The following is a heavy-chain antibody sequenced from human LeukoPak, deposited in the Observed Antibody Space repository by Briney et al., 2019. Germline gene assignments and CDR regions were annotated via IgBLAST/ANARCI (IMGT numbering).Heavy chain of an antibody. Sequence: SETLSLTCTVSGGSISSSRYYWGWIRQPPGKGLEWIGIIYYSGNTYYNPSLKRRVSISVDTSKTHFCLEPTCGTAADPAVSCCARSLIGYYIETIDYWGQGTLVTVSS. CDR3: ARSLIGYYIETIDY. V-gene: IGHV4-39*01. D-gene: IGHD3-9*01. CDR2: IYYSGNT. CDR1: GGSISSSRYY. J-gene: IGHJ4*02.